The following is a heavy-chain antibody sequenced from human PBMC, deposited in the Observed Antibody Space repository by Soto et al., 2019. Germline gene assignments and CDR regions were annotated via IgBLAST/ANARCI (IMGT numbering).Heavy chain of an antibody. CDR1: GFIFSTYG. J-gene: IGHJ6*02. CDR3: ARDDYGMDV. Sequence: QVQVVESGGGVVQPGRSLRLSCAASGFIFSTYGMHWVRQAPGKGLEWVAVISYDGSEKYYADSVKGRFTISRDNSKNTLSLQMDSLRAEDTAGYYCARDDYGMDVWGQGTTVTVSS. CDR2: ISYDGSEK. V-gene: IGHV3-33*01.